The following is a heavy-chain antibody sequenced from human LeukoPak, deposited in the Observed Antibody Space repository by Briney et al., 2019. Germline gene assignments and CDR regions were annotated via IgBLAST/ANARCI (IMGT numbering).Heavy chain of an antibody. J-gene: IGHJ6*03. D-gene: IGHD3-9*01. V-gene: IGHV1-69*04. Sequence: SVKVSCKASGGTFSSYAISWVRQAPGQGLEWMGRIIPILGIANYAQKFQGRVTITADESTSTAYMELSSLRSEDTAVYYCARVRRYYPGNYMDVWGKGTTVTVSS. CDR3: ARVRRYYPGNYMDV. CDR1: GGTFSSYA. CDR2: IIPILGIA.